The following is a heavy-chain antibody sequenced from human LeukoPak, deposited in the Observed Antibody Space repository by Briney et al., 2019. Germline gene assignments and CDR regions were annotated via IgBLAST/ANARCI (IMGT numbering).Heavy chain of an antibody. D-gene: IGHD3-10*01. V-gene: IGHV1-2*02. CDR2: INPNSGGT. Sequence: ASVKVSCKASGYTFTGYYMHWVRQAPGQGLEWMGWINPNSGGTNYAQKFQGRVTMTRDTSISTAYMELSRLRSDDTAVYYCARAWGGGYYGSGTSPFDYWGQGTLVTVSS. CDR3: ARAWGGGYYGSGTSPFDY. CDR1: GYTFTGYY. J-gene: IGHJ4*02.